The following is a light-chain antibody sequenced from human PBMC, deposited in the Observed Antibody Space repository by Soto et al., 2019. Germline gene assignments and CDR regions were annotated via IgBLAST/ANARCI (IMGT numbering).Light chain of an antibody. CDR3: SSYAGSNWYV. V-gene: IGLV2-8*01. J-gene: IGLJ1*01. CDR1: NSDVGGYNY. Sequence: LTQPPSASGSPGQSVTISCTGTNSDVGGYNYVSWYQQYPGKAPKLIIYEVNERPSGVPDRFSGSKSSNTASLTVSGLQTADEADYYCSSYAGSNWYVFGTGTKVTVL. CDR2: EVN.